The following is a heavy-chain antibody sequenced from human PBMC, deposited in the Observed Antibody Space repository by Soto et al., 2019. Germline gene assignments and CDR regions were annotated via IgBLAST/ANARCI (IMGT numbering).Heavy chain of an antibody. J-gene: IGHJ4*02. Sequence: QVQLVESGGGVAQPGRSLRLSCAASGFMFSSHGMHWIRQAPGRGLEWVAVIWYDGSNKYYADSVKGRFTISRDNSKHTLSLQMTSLRVEDMAVYYCGPATLDDWGQGTLVTVSS. CDR1: GFMFSSHG. CDR3: GPATLDD. V-gene: IGHV3-33*01. CDR2: IWYDGSNK.